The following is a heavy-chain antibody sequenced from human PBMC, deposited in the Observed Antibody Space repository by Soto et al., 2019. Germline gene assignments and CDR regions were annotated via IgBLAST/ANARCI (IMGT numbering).Heavy chain of an antibody. CDR1: GFTFITYS. D-gene: IGHD2-2*02. CDR3: AREYTAWPLAYGLDV. V-gene: IGHV3-21*01. CDR2: ISSRSDI. J-gene: IGHJ6*02. Sequence: GSLRLSCVGSGFTFITYSINCVRHAAGKWLEWVSSISSRSDIYYADSVKGRFTISRDNAKNSVSLQMNSLRAEDTAVYYCAREYTAWPLAYGLDVWGQGTTVTVSS.